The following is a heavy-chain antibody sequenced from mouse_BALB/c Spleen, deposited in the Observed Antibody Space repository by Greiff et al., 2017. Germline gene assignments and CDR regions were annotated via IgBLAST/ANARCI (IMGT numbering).Heavy chain of an antibody. J-gene: IGHJ4*01. CDR3: ARRGSYAMDY. CDR1: GYTFTSYV. Sequence: VQLQQSGPELVKPGASVKMSCKASGYTFTSYVMHWVKQKPGQGLEWIGYINPYNDGTKYNEKFKGKAKLTVEKSSSTVYLELSRLTSDDSAVYYCARRGSYAMDYWGQGTSVTVSS. V-gene: IGHV1-14*01. CDR2: INPYNDGT.